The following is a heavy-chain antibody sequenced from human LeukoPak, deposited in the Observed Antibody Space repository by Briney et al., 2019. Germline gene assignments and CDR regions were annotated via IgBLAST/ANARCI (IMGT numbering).Heavy chain of an antibody. CDR3: ARVNYYDSSGFYFGF. J-gene: IGHJ4*02. CDR2: IYQSGST. CDR1: GGSISSGGYS. D-gene: IGHD3-22*01. V-gene: IGHV4-30-2*01. Sequence: SQTLSLTCAVSGGSISSGGYSWSWIRQPPGKGLEWIGYIYQSGSTYYNPSLKSQVTISVDRSKNQFSLKLSSVTAADTAVYYCARVNYYDSSGFYFGFWGQGTLVTVSS.